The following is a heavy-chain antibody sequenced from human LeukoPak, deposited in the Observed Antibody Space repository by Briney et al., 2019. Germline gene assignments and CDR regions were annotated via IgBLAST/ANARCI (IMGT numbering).Heavy chain of an antibody. CDR1: GFTFSSYA. CDR2: ISGSGGST. D-gene: IGHD3-9*01. Sequence: PGGSLRLSCAASGFTFSSYAMSWVRQAPGKGLEWVSAISGSGGSTYYADSVKGRFTISRDNSKNTLYLQMNSLRAEDTAVYYCASSRGIYDILTGYYDNYYMDVWGKGSTVTVSS. CDR3: ASSRGIYDILTGYYDNYYMDV. V-gene: IGHV3-23*01. J-gene: IGHJ6*03.